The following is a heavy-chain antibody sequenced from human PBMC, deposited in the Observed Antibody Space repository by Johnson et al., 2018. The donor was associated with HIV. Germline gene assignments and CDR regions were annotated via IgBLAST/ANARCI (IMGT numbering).Heavy chain of an antibody. J-gene: IGHJ3*02. D-gene: IGHD1-26*01. Sequence: EMQLVESGGGLVQPGGSLRLSCAASGFSFSSYDMHWVRQATGKGLEWVSAIGTAGDTYSPGSLKDRFTISRENAKNSLYLQMNSMRAGDTAVYYCAILPEWELSPEVFDIWGQGTMVTVSS. CDR1: GFSFSSYD. CDR2: IGTAGDT. V-gene: IGHV3-13*01. CDR3: AILPEWELSPEVFDI.